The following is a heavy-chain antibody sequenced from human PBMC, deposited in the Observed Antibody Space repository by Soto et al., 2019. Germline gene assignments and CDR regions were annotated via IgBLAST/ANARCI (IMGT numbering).Heavy chain of an antibody. D-gene: IGHD3-10*01. CDR3: AREAGVITQADYYYYYGMDV. CDR1: GFTVSSNY. CDR2: IYSGGST. V-gene: IGHV3-66*01. J-gene: IGHJ6*02. Sequence: GGSLRLSCAASGFTVSSNYMSWVRQAPGKGLEWVSVIYSGGSTYYADSVKGRFTISRDNSKNTLYLQMNSLRAEDTAVYYCAREAGVITQADYYYYYGMDVWGQGTTVTVSS.